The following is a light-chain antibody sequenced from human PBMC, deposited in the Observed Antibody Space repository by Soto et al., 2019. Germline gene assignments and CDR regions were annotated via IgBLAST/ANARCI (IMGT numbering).Light chain of an antibody. CDR3: AAWDDSLSGPV. J-gene: IGLJ7*01. CDR1: SSNIGSNY. V-gene: IGLV1-47*01. CDR2: RNN. Sequence: QSVLTQPPSASGTPGQRVTLSCSGSSSNIGSNYVYWYQQLPGTAPKLLSYRNNQRPSGFPDRFSGSKSGTSASLAISGLRSEDEADYYCAAWDDSLSGPVFGGGTQLTVL.